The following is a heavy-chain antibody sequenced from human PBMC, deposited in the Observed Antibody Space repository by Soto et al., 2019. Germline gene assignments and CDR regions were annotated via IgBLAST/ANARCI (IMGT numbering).Heavy chain of an antibody. CDR1: GGTFSSYT. D-gene: IGHD5-12*01. CDR2: IIPILGIA. CDR3: ARSLATAPHALVPLNY. Sequence: SVKVSCKASGGTFSSYTISWVRQAPGQGLEWMGRIIPILGIANYAQKFQGRVTITADKSTSTAYMELSSLRSEDTAVYYCARSLATAPHALVPLNYWGQGTLVTVSS. J-gene: IGHJ4*02. V-gene: IGHV1-69*02.